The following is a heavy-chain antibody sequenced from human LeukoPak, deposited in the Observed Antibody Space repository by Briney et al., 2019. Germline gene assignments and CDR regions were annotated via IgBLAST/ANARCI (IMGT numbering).Heavy chain of an antibody. CDR3: ARDLSGVTGYTYGRGIDY. D-gene: IGHD5-18*01. Sequence: GGSLRLSCAASGFTVSSNYMTWVRQAPGKGLEWVANIKQDGSEKNYVDSVKGRFTISRDNAKTSLYLQMNSLRAEDTAVYYCARDLSGVTGYTYGRGIDYWGQGTLVTVSS. CDR1: GFTVSSNY. CDR2: IKQDGSEK. J-gene: IGHJ4*02. V-gene: IGHV3-7*01.